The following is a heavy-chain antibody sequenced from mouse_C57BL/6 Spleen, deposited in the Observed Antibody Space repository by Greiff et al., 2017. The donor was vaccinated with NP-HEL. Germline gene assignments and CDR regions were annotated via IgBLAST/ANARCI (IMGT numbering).Heavy chain of an antibody. V-gene: IGHV1-18*01. Sequence: VQLQQSGPELVKPGASVKIPCKASGYTFTDYNMDWVKQSHGKSLEWIGDINPNNGGTIYNQKFKGKATLTVDKSSSTAYMELRSLTSEDTAVYYCARRDSSGYSFAYWGQGTLVTVSA. J-gene: IGHJ3*01. CDR2: INPNNGGT. D-gene: IGHD3-2*02. CDR1: GYTFTDYN. CDR3: ARRDSSGYSFAY.